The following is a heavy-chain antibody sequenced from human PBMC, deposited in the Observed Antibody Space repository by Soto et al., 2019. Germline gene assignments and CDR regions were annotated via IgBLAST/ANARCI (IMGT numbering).Heavy chain of an antibody. D-gene: IGHD3-10*01. CDR3: ARGVGSGSYYNQYNWFDP. V-gene: IGHV1-18*04. Sequence: ASVKVSCKASAYTFTSYGITWVRQAPGQGLEWMGWISAYNGNTKYAQKLQGRVTMTTDTSTSTAYMELRSLRSDDTAVYYCARGVGSGSYYNQYNWFDPWGQGTLVTVSS. CDR1: AYTFTSYG. J-gene: IGHJ5*02. CDR2: ISAYNGNT.